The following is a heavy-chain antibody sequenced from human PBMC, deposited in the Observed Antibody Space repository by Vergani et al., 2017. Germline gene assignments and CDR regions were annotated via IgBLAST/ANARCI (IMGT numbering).Heavy chain of an antibody. V-gene: IGHV3-7*01. D-gene: IGHD3-10*01. J-gene: IGHJ6*02. CDR1: GFTFSSYW. Sequence: EVQLVESGGGLVQPGGSLRLSCAASGFTFSSYWMSWVRQAPGKGLEWVANIKQDGSEKYYVDSVKGRFTISRDNAKNSLYLQMNSLRAEDTAVYYCAREALAMVRGVPDEGGGMDVWGQGTTVTVSS. CDR3: AREALAMVRGVPDEGGGMDV. CDR2: IKQDGSEK.